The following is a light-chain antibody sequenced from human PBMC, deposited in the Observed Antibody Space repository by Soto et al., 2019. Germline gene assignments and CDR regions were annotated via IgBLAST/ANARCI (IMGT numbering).Light chain of an antibody. Sequence: DIQMTQSPSSLSASVGDRVTITCRASQAINNYLAWYQQKPGKVPTLLISAASTLQSGVPSRFSGSGSGKHFNLPISSLHPEDVATYYCQKYNAVPTFGGGTKVEI. CDR1: QAINNY. CDR3: QKYNAVPT. CDR2: AAS. J-gene: IGKJ4*01. V-gene: IGKV1-27*01.